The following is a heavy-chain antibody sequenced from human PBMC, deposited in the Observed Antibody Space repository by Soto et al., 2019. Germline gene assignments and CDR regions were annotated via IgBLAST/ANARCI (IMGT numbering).Heavy chain of an antibody. CDR1: GFSLSDYY. CDR2: INSESSYK. CDR3: VRLTPPQPSCRGGACFRGGWFDP. J-gene: IGHJ5*02. D-gene: IGHD2-21*02. Sequence: PGGSLRLSCVASGFSLSDYYMNWVRQSPGKGLEWISSINSESSYKYHADSVKGRFTISRDNAKNSLFLQMNSLRTEDTATYYCVRLTPPQPSCRGGACFRGGWFDPWGRGALVTVSS. V-gene: IGHV3-21*01.